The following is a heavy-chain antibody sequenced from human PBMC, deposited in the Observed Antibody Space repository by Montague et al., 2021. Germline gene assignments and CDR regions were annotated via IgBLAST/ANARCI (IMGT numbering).Heavy chain of an antibody. Sequence: SETLSLTCTVSGGSISSSSYYWGWIRQPPGKGPEWIGSIYYRGSTYYNPSLKSRVTISVDTSKNQFSLKLSSVTAADTAVYYCARHVIGNYGMDVWGQGTTVTVSS. CDR3: ARHVIGNYGMDV. V-gene: IGHV4-39*01. D-gene: IGHD3-16*02. CDR1: GGSISSSSYY. J-gene: IGHJ6*02. CDR2: IYYRGST.